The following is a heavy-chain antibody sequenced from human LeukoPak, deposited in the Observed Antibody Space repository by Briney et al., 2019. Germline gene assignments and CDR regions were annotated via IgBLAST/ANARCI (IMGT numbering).Heavy chain of an antibody. D-gene: IGHD3-22*01. CDR3: AKNYYDSSGYYYGDAFDI. V-gene: IGHV3-9*01. CDR2: ISWNSGSI. CDR1: GFTFDDYA. Sequence: GGSLRLSCAASGFTFDDYAMHWVRQAPGKGLEWVSGISWNSGSIGYADSVKGRFTISRDNAKNSLYLQVNSLRAEDTALYYCAKNYYDSSGYYYGDAFDIWGQGTMVTVSS. J-gene: IGHJ3*02.